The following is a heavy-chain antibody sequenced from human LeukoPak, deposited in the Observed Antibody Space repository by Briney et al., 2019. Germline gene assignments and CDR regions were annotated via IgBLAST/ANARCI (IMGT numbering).Heavy chain of an antibody. Sequence: SETLSLTCAVYGGSFSGYYWSWIRQPPGKGLEWIGEINHSGSTNYNPSLRSRVTISVDTSKNQFSLKLSSVTAADTAVYYCARVSNWFDPWGQGTLVTVSS. J-gene: IGHJ5*02. CDR1: GGSFSGYY. CDR2: INHSGST. V-gene: IGHV4-34*01. CDR3: ARVSNWFDP.